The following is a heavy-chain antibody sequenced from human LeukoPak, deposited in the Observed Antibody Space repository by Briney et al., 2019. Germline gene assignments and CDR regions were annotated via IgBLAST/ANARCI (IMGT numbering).Heavy chain of an antibody. CDR3: AKASYGMYFYYGIDV. J-gene: IGHJ6*02. D-gene: IGHD4-17*01. CDR1: GFTFSSYA. Sequence: GGSLRLSCAASGFTFSSYAMTWVRQAPGKGLEWVSTITSGGDNTYYADSVKGRFTISRDNSKNTLYLQMNTLRAEDTAIYYCAKASYGMYFYYGIDVWGQGTTVTVSS. V-gene: IGHV3-23*01. CDR2: ITSGGDNT.